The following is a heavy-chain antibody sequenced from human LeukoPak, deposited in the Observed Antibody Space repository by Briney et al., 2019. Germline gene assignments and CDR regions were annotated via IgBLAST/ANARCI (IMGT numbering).Heavy chain of an antibody. CDR2: IKQDGSGK. V-gene: IGHV3-7*01. CDR3: ARAQGMVVTAILFDY. J-gene: IGHJ4*02. D-gene: IGHD2-21*02. CDR1: GFTFSSCW. Sequence: PGGSLRLSCAASGFTFSSCWMSWVRQAPGKGLEWVANIKQDGSGKYYVDSVKGRFTISRDNAKNSLYLQMNSLRAEDTAVYYCARAQGMVVTAILFDYWGQGTLVTVSS.